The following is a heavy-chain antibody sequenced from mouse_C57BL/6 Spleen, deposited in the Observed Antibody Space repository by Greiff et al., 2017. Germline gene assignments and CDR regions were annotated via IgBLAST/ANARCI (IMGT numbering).Heavy chain of an antibody. Sequence: EVQRVESGGGLVQPGGSMKLSCAASGFTFSDAWMDWVRQSPEKGLEWVAEIRNKANNHATYYAESVKGRFTISRDDSKSSVYLQMNSLRAEDTGIYYCTRGGLAWFAYWGQGTLVTVSA. CDR2: IRNKANNHAT. D-gene: IGHD1-1*02. J-gene: IGHJ3*01. CDR1: GFTFSDAW. CDR3: TRGGLAWFAY. V-gene: IGHV6-6*01.